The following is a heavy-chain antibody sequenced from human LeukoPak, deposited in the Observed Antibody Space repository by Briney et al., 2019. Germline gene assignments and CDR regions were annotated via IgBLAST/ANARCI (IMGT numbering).Heavy chain of an antibody. CDR3: ARAESKYYYDSSGYFDY. CDR1: GFTFSSYE. Sequence: PGGSLRLSCAASGFTFSSYEMNWVRHAPRKGLEWVSYISSSGSTIYYADSVKGRFTISRDNAKNSRYLQMNSLRAEDTAVYYCARAESKYYYDSSGYFDYWGQGTLVTVSS. CDR2: ISSSGSTI. D-gene: IGHD3-22*01. V-gene: IGHV3-48*03. J-gene: IGHJ4*02.